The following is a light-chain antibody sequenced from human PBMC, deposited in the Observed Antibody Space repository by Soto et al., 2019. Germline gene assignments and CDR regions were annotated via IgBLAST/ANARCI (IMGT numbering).Light chain of an antibody. CDR2: LGS. J-gene: IGKJ4*01. Sequence: EIVLTQSPLSLPVTPGEPASISCRSSRNLLHSNGYYYLDWYLQKPGQSPQLLIYLGSNRASGVPGRFSGSGSGTDFTLTISKVEAEDVGVYFCAQSLATPFTLGGGTKVEIK. V-gene: IGKV2-28*01. CDR3: AQSLATPFT. CDR1: RNLLHSNGYYY.